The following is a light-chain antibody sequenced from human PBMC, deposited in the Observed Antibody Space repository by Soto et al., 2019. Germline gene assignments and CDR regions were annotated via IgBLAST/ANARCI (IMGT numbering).Light chain of an antibody. CDR1: FSNVGINT. CDR2: SDN. J-gene: IGLJ2*01. CDR3: ASGDDSLNGVV. Sequence: QSVLTQPPSASGTPGQRVTISCSGSFSNVGINTVNWYQQLPGTAPKLLIYSDNQRPSGVPDRFSGSKSGTSASLAISGLQSEDAADYYCASGDDSLNGVVFGGGTKVTVL. V-gene: IGLV1-44*01.